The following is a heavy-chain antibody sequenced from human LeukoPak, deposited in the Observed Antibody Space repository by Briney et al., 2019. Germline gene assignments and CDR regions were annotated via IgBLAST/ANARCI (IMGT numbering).Heavy chain of an antibody. Sequence: GASVKVSCKASGYTFTDYYIHWVRQAPGQGLESMSFVNPDSGDSYSAPKFQGRVTMARDTSISTASMELNWLTSDDTAVYYCATGVASAFTYWGQGTPVTVSS. V-gene: IGHV1-2*02. J-gene: IGHJ4*02. CDR1: GYTFTDYY. CDR3: ATGVASAFTY. D-gene: IGHD3-3*01. CDR2: VNPDSGDS.